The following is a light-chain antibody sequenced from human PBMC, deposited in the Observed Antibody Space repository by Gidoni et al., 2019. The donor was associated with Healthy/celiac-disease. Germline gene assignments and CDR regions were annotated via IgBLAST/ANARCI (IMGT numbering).Light chain of an antibody. Sequence: IVLTQSPATLSLSPGERATLSCRASQSVSSYLAWYQQKPGQAPRLLIYDASNRATGIPARCSGSGSGTDFTLTSSSLEPEDFAVYYCQQRSNWPTVTFGPGTKVEIK. V-gene: IGKV3-11*01. CDR1: QSVSSY. CDR3: QQRSNWPTVT. J-gene: IGKJ3*01. CDR2: DAS.